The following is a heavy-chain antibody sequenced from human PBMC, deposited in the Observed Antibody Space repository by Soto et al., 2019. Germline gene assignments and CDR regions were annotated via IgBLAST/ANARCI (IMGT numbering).Heavy chain of an antibody. CDR3: AREKVTSGYPD. D-gene: IGHD3-22*01. CDR1: GASISSSNW. J-gene: IGHJ4*02. Sequence: QVQLQESGPGLVKPSGTLSLTCAVSGASISSSNWWSWVRQPPGKGLEWIGEIYHSGSTNYNPSLKRXVTISVDKSKNQFSLKLTSVTAADTAVYYCAREKVTSGYPDWGQGTLVTVSS. CDR2: IYHSGST. V-gene: IGHV4-4*02.